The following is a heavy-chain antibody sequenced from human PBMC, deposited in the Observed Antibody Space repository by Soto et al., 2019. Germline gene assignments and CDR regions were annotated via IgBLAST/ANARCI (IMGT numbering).Heavy chain of an antibody. CDR3: ARVANPGIAAAGTWVFDY. Sequence: ASVKVSCKASGYTFTSYAMHWVRQAPGQRLEWMGWINAGNGNTKYSQKFQGRVTITRDTSASTAYMELSSLRSEDTAVYYCARVANPGIAAAGTWVFDYWGKGTLVTVSS. D-gene: IGHD6-13*01. J-gene: IGHJ4*02. CDR2: INAGNGNT. V-gene: IGHV1-3*01. CDR1: GYTFTSYA.